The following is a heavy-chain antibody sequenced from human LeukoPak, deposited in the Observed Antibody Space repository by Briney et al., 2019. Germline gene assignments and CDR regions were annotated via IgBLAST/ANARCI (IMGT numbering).Heavy chain of an antibody. J-gene: IGHJ3*02. Sequence: SVKVSCKASGGTFSSYAISWVRQAPGQGLEWMGRIIPIFGTANYAQKFQGRVTITTDESTSTAYMDLSSLRSEDTAVYYCASSYSSGWYGAFDIWGQGTMVTVSS. CDR2: IIPIFGTA. CDR3: ASSYSSGWYGAFDI. CDR1: GGTFSSYA. D-gene: IGHD6-19*01. V-gene: IGHV1-69*05.